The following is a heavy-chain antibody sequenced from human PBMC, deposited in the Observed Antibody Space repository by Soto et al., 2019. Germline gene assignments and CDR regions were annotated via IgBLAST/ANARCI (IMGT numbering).Heavy chain of an antibody. J-gene: IGHJ6*02. V-gene: IGHV4-61*03. D-gene: IGHD7-27*01. Sequence: SETLSLTCIVSGDSVTSGSYYWTWLRQPPGKGLEWIGYISYTGRTKYNPSLQSRVTISVDTSKNDFSLNLSSVTAADTAVYFCAREWGLLPYYVMNVWGHGTAVT. CDR2: ISYTGRT. CDR1: GDSVTSGSYY. CDR3: AREWGLLPYYVMNV.